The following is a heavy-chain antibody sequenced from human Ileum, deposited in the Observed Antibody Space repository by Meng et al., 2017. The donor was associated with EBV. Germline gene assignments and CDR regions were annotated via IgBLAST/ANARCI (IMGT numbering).Heavy chain of an antibody. Sequence: QVQRQQSGPGLVNPPQTLSLTCAISGDSSSSNSAAWNWIRQSPSRGLEWLGRTYYRSKWYNDYAVSVKSRITINPDTSKNQFSLQLNSVTPEDTAVYYCARDSSSSAYSPFDYWGQGTLVTVSS. CDR3: ARDSSSSAYSPFDY. V-gene: IGHV6-1*01. J-gene: IGHJ4*02. CDR2: TYYRSKWYN. CDR1: GDSSSSNSAA. D-gene: IGHD3-22*01.